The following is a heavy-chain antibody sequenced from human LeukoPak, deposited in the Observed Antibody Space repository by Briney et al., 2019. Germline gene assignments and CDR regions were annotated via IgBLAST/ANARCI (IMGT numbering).Heavy chain of an antibody. CDR1: GYSFTNYW. Sequence: GESLKISCQGSGYSFTNYWIAWVRQMPGKGLEWMGIIYPGDSDTRYSPSFQGQVTISADKSTSTAYLQWSSLKASDTAMYYCARPRDSGAEYFQHWGQGTLVTVSS. J-gene: IGHJ1*01. CDR2: IYPGDSDT. V-gene: IGHV5-51*01. D-gene: IGHD2-15*01. CDR3: ARPRDSGAEYFQH.